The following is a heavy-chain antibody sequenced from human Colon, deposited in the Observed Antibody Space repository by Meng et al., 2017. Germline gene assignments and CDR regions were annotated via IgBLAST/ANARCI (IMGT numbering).Heavy chain of an antibody. CDR1: GFTFSSYG. CDR3: ATPRGGVTIDNY. Sequence: GESMKISCAAAGFTFSSYGMHWVRQAPGKGLGWGAVISSDGSDNDYADSVKGRFTISRDNSKNTLYLQRNSRRAEDTAVYYCATPRGGVTIDNYWGQGTLVTVSS. V-gene: IGHV3-30*12. J-gene: IGHJ4*02. CDR2: ISSDGSDN. D-gene: IGHD3-10*01.